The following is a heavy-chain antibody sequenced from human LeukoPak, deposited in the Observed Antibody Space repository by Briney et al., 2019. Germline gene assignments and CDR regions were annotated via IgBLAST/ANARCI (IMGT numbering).Heavy chain of an antibody. CDR2: IYYSGST. D-gene: IGHD3-22*01. CDR1: GGSISSYY. CDR3: ARSPSRYYYDSSGYYRYFDY. Sequence: PSETLSLTCTVYGGSISSYYWSWIRQPPGKGLEWIGYIYYSGSTNYNPSLKSRVTISVDTSKKQFSLKLSSVTAADTAVYYCARSPSRYYYDSSGYYRYFDYWGQGTLVTVSS. J-gene: IGHJ4*02. V-gene: IGHV4-59*01.